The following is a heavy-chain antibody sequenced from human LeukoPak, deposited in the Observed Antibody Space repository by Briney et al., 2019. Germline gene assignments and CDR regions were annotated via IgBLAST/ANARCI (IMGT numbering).Heavy chain of an antibody. V-gene: IGHV3-21*01. CDR3: ARAVATGPYYYYYMDV. Sequence: GGSLRLSCAASGFTFSSYSMNWVRQAPGKGLEWVSCITRSSIYIYYADSVKGRFTISRDNSKNTLYLQMNSLRAEDTAVYYCARAVATGPYYYYYMDVWGKGTTVTVSS. CDR1: GFTFSSYS. D-gene: IGHD5-12*01. J-gene: IGHJ6*03. CDR2: ITRSSIYI.